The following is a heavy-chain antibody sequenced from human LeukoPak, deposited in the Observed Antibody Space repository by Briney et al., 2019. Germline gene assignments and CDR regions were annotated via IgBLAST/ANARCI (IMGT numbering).Heavy chain of an antibody. CDR2: IYYSGST. V-gene: IGHV4-39*07. CDR3: ARAGGIAAAELDY. CDR1: GGSISSSSYY. Sequence: SETLSFTCTVSGGSISSSSYYWGWIRQPPGKGLEWIGSIYYSGSTYYNPSLKSRVTISVDTSKNQFSLKLSSVTAADTAVYYCARAGGIAAAELDYWGQGTLVTVSS. D-gene: IGHD6-13*01. J-gene: IGHJ4*02.